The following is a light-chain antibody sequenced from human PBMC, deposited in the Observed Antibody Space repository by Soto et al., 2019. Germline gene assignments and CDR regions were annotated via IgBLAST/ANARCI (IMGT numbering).Light chain of an antibody. CDR1: QSVATN. J-gene: IGKJ1*01. CDR2: GAS. CDR3: QQYNNWPWT. V-gene: IGKV3-15*01. Sequence: VLTQSPGTLSLSPGARATLSCRASQSVATNLAWYQQKPGQPPRLLIYGASTRATGIPARFSGSGSGTEFTLTISSLQSVDFAVYSCQQYNNWPWTFGQGTRWIS.